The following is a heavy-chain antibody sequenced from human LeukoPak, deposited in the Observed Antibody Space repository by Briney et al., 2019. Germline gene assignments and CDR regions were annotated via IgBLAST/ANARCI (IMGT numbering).Heavy chain of an antibody. D-gene: IGHD3-3*01. CDR3: ARARAYYDFWSGYSVYYYYMDV. CDR1: GGSISSHY. CDR2: IYYSGST. V-gene: IGHV4-59*11. J-gene: IGHJ6*03. Sequence: SETLSLTCTVSGGSISSHYWSWIRQPPGKGLEWIGYIYYSGSTNYNPSLKSRVTISVDTSKNQFSLKLSSVTAADTAVCYCARARAYYDFWSGYSVYYYYMDVWGKGTTVTVSS.